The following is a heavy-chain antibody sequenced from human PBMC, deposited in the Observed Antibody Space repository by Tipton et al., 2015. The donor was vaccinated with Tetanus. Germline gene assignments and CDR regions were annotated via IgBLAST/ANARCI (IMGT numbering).Heavy chain of an antibody. CDR2: ISWNSRSK. CDR3: AKDRLMVPGTGSRFEE. D-gene: IGHD6-13*01. Sequence: SLRLSCTASGFTFDDYAMFWVRQPPGKGLEWVSGISWNSRSKGYADSVKGRFTVSRDNAKNSLYLDLKSLRAEDTALYYCAKDRLMVPGTGSRFEEWGQGTLVTVSS. V-gene: IGHV3-9*01. CDR1: GFTFDDYA. J-gene: IGHJ4*02.